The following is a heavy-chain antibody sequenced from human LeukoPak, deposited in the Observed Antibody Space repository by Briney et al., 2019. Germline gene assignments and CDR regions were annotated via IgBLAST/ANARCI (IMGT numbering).Heavy chain of an antibody. Sequence: PSETLSLTCAVYGGSFSGYYWSWIRQPPGKGLEWIGEINHSGSTNYNPSLKSRVTISVDTSKNQFSLKLSSVTAADTAVYYCARHLRYFDWLFDYWGQGTLATVSS. CDR2: INHSGST. V-gene: IGHV4-34*01. D-gene: IGHD3-9*01. CDR3: ARHLRYFDWLFDY. J-gene: IGHJ4*02. CDR1: GGSFSGYY.